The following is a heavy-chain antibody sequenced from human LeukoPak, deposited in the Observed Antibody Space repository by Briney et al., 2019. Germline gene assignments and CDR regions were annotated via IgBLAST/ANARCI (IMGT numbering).Heavy chain of an antibody. Sequence: GGSLRLSCAASGFTFSSYGMSWVRQAPGKGLEWVSYISSSSSTIYYADSVKGRFTISRDNAKNSLYLQMNSLRAEDTAVYYCAKTRWFGNYYFDYWGQGTLVTVSS. CDR3: AKTRWFGNYYFDY. CDR2: ISSSSSTI. D-gene: IGHD3-10*01. CDR1: GFTFSSYG. J-gene: IGHJ4*02. V-gene: IGHV3-48*01.